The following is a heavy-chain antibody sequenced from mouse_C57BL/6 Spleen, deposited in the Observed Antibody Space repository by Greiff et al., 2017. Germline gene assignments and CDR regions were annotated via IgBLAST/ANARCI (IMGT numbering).Heavy chain of an antibody. CDR2: IYPGDGDT. J-gene: IGHJ1*03. CDR3: ARRLLRYWYFDV. V-gene: IGHV1-80*01. CDR1: GYAFSSYW. D-gene: IGHD2-3*01. Sequence: QVQLKESGAELVKPGASVKISCKASGYAFSSYWMNWVKQRPGKGLEWIGQIYPGDGDTNYNGKFKGKATLTADKSSSTAYMQLSSLTSADSAVYFCARRLLRYWYFDVWGTGTTVTVSS.